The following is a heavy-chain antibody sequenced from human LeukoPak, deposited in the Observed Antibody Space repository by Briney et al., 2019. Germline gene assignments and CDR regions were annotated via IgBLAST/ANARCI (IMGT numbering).Heavy chain of an antibody. CDR1: GFTFSAYW. Sequence: GGSLRLSCAASGFTFSAYWMHWVRHVPGKGLEWVSRINNDGSSTTYADSVKGRFTISRDNARNTLFLQMNSLRAEDTAVYYCAKVKYNSGFSLMDVWGQGTTVTVSS. J-gene: IGHJ6*02. CDR3: AKVKYNSGFSLMDV. CDR2: INNDGSST. D-gene: IGHD6-19*01. V-gene: IGHV3-74*01.